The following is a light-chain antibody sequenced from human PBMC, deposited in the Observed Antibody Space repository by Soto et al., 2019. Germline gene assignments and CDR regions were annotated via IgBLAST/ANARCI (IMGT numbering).Light chain of an antibody. CDR2: GAS. Sequence: EIVMAQSPATLSVSPGGRATLSFRASQSVGSNLAWYQQQPGQAPRLLFSGASTRATGIPARFSGSGSGTEFTLTISRLQSEDFAIYYCQHYNNWPPITFGQGTRLEIK. CDR3: QHYNNWPPIT. V-gene: IGKV3-15*01. J-gene: IGKJ5*01. CDR1: QSVGSN.